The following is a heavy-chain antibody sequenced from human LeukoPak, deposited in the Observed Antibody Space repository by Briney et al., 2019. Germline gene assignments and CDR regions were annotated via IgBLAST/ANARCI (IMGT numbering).Heavy chain of an antibody. CDR2: ISGSSSYI. D-gene: IGHD5/OR15-5a*01. J-gene: IGHJ4*02. V-gene: IGHV3-21*01. CDR1: GFTFSSYS. Sequence: PGGSLRLSCAASGFTFSSYSMNWVRQAPGKGLEWVSSISGSSSYIYYADSVKGRFAISRDNAKNSLYLQMNSLRAEDTAVYYCAREVRSTGNFDYWGQGTLVTVSS. CDR3: AREVRSTGNFDY.